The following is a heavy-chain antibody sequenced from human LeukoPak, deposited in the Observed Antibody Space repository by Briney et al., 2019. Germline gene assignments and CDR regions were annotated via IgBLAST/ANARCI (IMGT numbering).Heavy chain of an antibody. V-gene: IGHV3-74*01. J-gene: IGHJ4*02. Sequence: PGGSLRLSCAASGFTFSSYWMHWVRQAPGKGLVWVSRINSDGSSTSYADSVKGRFTISRDNSKNTLYLQMNSLRAEDTAVYYCAKEVQLELRYFDYWGQGTLVTVSS. D-gene: IGHD1-7*01. CDR3: AKEVQLELRYFDY. CDR1: GFTFSSYW. CDR2: INSDGSST.